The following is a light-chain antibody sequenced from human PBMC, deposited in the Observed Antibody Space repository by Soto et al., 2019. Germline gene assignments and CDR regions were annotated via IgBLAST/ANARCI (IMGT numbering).Light chain of an antibody. CDR2: RAS. CDR1: QSISNN. CDR3: QHYNNWPPWT. J-gene: IGKJ1*01. Sequence: IVMTQSPATLSGSPGERATLSCRASQSISNNLAWYQQKPGQAPRLLIYRASTRATGIPVRFSGSGSGTDFTLTISSLQSEDFAVHYCQHYNNWPPWTFGQGTKVEI. V-gene: IGKV3-15*01.